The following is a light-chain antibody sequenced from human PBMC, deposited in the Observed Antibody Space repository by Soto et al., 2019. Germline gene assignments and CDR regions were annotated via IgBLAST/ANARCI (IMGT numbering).Light chain of an antibody. V-gene: IGLV2-14*01. Sequence: QSVLTQPASVSGSPGQSITISCTGTSSDVGGYNYVSWYQQRPGKAPKLMIYDVSNWPSGVSNRFSGSKSGNTASLTISGLQAEDEADYYCSSYTSSSTYVLGTGTKVTVL. CDR2: DVS. CDR1: SSDVGGYNY. CDR3: SSYTSSSTYV. J-gene: IGLJ1*01.